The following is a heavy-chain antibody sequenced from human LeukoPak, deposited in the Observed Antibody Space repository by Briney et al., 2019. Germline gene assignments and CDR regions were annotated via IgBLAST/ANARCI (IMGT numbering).Heavy chain of an antibody. CDR3: ARFEDWFDP. CDR2: INHSGST. V-gene: IGHV4-30-2*01. CDR1: GGSISSGGYS. Sequence: PSETLSLTCAVSGGSISSGGYSWSWIRQPPGKGLEWIEEINHSGSTNYNPPLKSRVTISVDTSKNQFSLKLSSVTAADTAVYYCARFEDWFDPWGQGTLVTVSS. J-gene: IGHJ5*02.